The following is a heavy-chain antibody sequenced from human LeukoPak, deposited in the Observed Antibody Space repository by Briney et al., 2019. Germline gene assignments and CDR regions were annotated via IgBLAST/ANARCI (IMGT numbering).Heavy chain of an antibody. D-gene: IGHD2-15*01. CDR3: ARGTRVICSGNRFEGVWFDP. V-gene: IGHV4-34*01. Sequence: PSETLSLTCAVYGGSFSGDFWSWIRQSPGKGLEWIGEINHSGSTNYNPSLKSRVTISVDTSKNQFSLKLSSVTAADTAVYYCARGTRVICSGNRFEGVWFDPWGQGTLSPSPQ. J-gene: IGHJ5*02. CDR1: GGSFSGDF. CDR2: INHSGST.